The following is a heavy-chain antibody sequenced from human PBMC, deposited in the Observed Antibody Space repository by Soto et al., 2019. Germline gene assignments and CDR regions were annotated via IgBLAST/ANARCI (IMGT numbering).Heavy chain of an antibody. D-gene: IGHD3-10*01. CDR3: ARVLYYGSGSYSPYGMDV. CDR1: GVSFNNNG. V-gene: IGHV1-69*01. CDR2: GGPAFRTS. J-gene: IGHJ6*02. Sequence: QVQLVQSGAEVKKPGSSVKVSCKTSGVSFNNNGIGWVRQAPGHGLEWMGGGGPAFRTSNYARKCQGRLSITADASTGTVNMELSSLTSEDTAQYYCARVLYYGSGSYSPYGMDVWGQGTTVTVSS.